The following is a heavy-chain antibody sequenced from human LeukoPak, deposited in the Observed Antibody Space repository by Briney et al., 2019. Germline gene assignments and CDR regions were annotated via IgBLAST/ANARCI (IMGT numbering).Heavy chain of an antibody. V-gene: IGHV1-46*01. J-gene: IGHJ3*02. CDR1: GYTFTSYY. Sequence: ASVQVSCKASGYTFTSYYMHWVRQAPGQGLEWMGIINPSGGSTSYAQKFQGRVTMTRDTSTSTVYMELSSLRSEDTAVYYCASRGGSERDAFDIWGQGTMVTVSS. D-gene: IGHD1-1*01. CDR2: INPSGGST. CDR3: ASRGGSERDAFDI.